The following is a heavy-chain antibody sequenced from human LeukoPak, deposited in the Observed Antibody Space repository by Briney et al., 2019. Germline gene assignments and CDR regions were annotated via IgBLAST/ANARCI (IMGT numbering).Heavy chain of an antibody. J-gene: IGHJ6*02. V-gene: IGHV4-61*08. CDR1: GGSISSGDYY. CDR2: IYYSGST. D-gene: IGHD3-22*01. Sequence: PSETLSLTCTVSGGSISSGDYYWSWIRQPPGKGLEWIGYIYYSGSTNYNPSLKSRVTISVDTSKNQFSLKLSSVTAADTAVYYCARDRSPEHYYDSSHWDYYYGMDVWGQGTTVTVSS. CDR3: ARDRSPEHYYDSSHWDYYYGMDV.